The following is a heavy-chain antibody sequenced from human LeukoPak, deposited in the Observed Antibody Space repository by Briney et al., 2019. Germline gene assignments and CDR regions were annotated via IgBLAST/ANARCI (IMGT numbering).Heavy chain of an antibody. Sequence: PGGSLRLSCAASGFVFGSYTMNWVRQGPGKGLEWVSAISGSGGSTYYADSVKGRFTISRDNSKNTLYLQMNSLRAEDTAVYYCAKDCSGGSCTDYWGQGTLVTVSS. V-gene: IGHV3-23*01. CDR1: GFVFGSYT. D-gene: IGHD2-15*01. J-gene: IGHJ4*02. CDR3: AKDCSGGSCTDY. CDR2: ISGSGGST.